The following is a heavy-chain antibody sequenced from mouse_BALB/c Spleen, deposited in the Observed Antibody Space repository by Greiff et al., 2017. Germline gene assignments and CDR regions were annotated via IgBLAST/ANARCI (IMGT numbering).Heavy chain of an antibody. CDR3: ARGGGNTAFAY. CDR2: ISDGGSYT. Sequence: EVKLVESGGGLVKPGGSLKLSCAASGFTFSDYYMYWVRQTPEKRLEWVATISDGGSYTYYPDSVKGRFTISRDNAKNNLYLQMSSLKSEDTAMYYCARGGGNTAFAYWGQETLVTVSA. CDR1: GFTFSDYY. D-gene: IGHD5-2*01. J-gene: IGHJ3*01. V-gene: IGHV5-4*02.